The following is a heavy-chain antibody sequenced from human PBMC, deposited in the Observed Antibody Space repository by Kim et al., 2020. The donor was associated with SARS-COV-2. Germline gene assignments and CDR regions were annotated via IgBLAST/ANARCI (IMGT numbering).Heavy chain of an antibody. CDR2: ISSSSSYT. CDR1: GFTFSDYY. D-gene: IGHD2-15*01. Sequence: GGSLRLSCAASGFTFSDYYMSWIRQAPGKGLEWVSYISSSSSYTNYADSVKGRFTISRDNAKNSLYLQMNSLRAEDTAVYYCARDVVVVAAPTRDNWFDPWGQGTLVTVSS. V-gene: IGHV3-11*05. CDR3: ARDVVVVAAPTRDNWFDP. J-gene: IGHJ5*02.